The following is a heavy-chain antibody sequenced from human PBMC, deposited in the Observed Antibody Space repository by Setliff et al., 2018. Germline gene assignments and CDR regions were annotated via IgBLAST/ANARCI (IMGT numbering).Heavy chain of an antibody. Sequence: ASVKVSCKASGYTFTSYGISWVRQAPGQGLEWMGWISAYNGNTNYAQKLQGRVTMTTDTSTSTAYMELRSLRSDDTAVYYCARVDSPCGGDCFPKDAFDIWGQGTMVTVSS. J-gene: IGHJ3*02. CDR2: ISAYNGNT. CDR1: GYTFTSYG. V-gene: IGHV1-18*01. D-gene: IGHD2-21*02. CDR3: ARVDSPCGGDCFPKDAFDI.